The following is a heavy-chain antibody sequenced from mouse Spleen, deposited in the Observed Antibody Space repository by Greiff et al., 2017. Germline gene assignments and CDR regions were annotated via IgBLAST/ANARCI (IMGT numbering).Heavy chain of an antibody. CDR1: GYTFTSYT. Sequence: VKLQESGAELARPGASVKMSCKASGYTFTSYTMHWVKQRPGQGLEWIGYINPSSGYTKYNQKFKDKATLTADKSSSTAYMQLSSLTSEDSAVYYCATDGDYVKFAYWGQGTLVTVSA. CDR2: INPSSGYT. D-gene: IGHD2-13*01. J-gene: IGHJ3*01. V-gene: IGHV1-4*01. CDR3: ATDGDYVKFAY.